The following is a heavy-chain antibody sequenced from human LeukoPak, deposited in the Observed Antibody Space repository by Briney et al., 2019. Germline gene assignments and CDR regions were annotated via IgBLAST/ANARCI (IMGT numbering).Heavy chain of an antibody. Sequence: SETLSLTCTVSGGSIRGYYWSWIRQPPGKGLEWIGYIYYSWSTNYNPSLKSRVTISVDMSKNQFSLKLSSVTAADTAVYYCARAWGDSSSWYAEPNAFDIWGQGTMVTVSS. CDR1: GGSIRGYY. V-gene: IGHV4-59*01. CDR3: ARAWGDSSSWYAEPNAFDI. J-gene: IGHJ3*02. D-gene: IGHD6-13*01. CDR2: IYYSWST.